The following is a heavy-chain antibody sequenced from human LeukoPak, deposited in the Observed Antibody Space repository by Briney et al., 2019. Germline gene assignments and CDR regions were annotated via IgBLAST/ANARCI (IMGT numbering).Heavy chain of an antibody. CDR1: GFTVSSNY. Sequence: PGGSLRLSCAASGFTVSSNYMSWVRQAPGKGLEWVSVIYSGGSIYYADSVKGRFTISRDNSKNTLYLQMNSLRAEDTAVYYCAREYYYGSGTRAYYFDYWGQGTLVTVSS. J-gene: IGHJ4*02. CDR2: IYSGGSI. CDR3: AREYYYGSGTRAYYFDY. V-gene: IGHV3-53*01. D-gene: IGHD3-10*01.